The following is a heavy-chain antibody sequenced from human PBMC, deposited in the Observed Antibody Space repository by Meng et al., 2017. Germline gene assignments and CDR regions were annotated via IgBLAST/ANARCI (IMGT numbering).Heavy chain of an antibody. J-gene: IGHJ4*02. V-gene: IGHV3-7*01. D-gene: IGHD6-13*01. CDR2: IRKDGSEK. CDR1: GFSFSSNW. Sequence: GESLKISCAASGFSFSSNWMSWVRQAPGKGLEWVANIRKDGSEKHYVDSVKGRFTISRDNAKNSLYLQMNSLRVEDTAVYYCARSIAAAFDYWGQGTLVTVSS. CDR3: ARSIAAAFDY.